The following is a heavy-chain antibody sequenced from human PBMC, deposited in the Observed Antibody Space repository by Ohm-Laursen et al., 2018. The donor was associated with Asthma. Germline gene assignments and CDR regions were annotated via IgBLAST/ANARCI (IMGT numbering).Heavy chain of an antibody. J-gene: IGHJ4*02. CDR3: ARKAGSCITSSCYSLDF. V-gene: IGHV1-69*01. CDR2: INSVFGTS. Sequence: SSVKVSCKSLGGTLGTSVIGWVRQAPGQGLEWLGGINSVFGTSTYAQKFHDRFTITADESTSTVYMTLSSLTSEDTAVYYCARKAGSCITSSCYSLDFWGQRTLVTVSS. CDR1: GGTLGTSV. D-gene: IGHD2-15*01.